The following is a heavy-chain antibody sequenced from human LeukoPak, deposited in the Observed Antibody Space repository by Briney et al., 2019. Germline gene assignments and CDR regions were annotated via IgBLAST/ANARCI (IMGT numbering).Heavy chain of an antibody. CDR3: ARNVVVPAAMYDY. Sequence: PGGSLRLSCAASGFSFSSYGMHWVRQAPGKGLEWVAFIRYDGSNKYHADSVKGRFTISRDNAKNSLYLQMNSLRAEDTAVYYCARNVVVPAAMYDYWGQGTLVTVSS. CDR1: GFSFSSYG. CDR2: IRYDGSNK. J-gene: IGHJ4*02. D-gene: IGHD2-2*01. V-gene: IGHV3-30*02.